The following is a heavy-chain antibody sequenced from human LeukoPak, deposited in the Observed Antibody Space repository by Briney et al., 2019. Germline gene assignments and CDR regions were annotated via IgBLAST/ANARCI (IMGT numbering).Heavy chain of an antibody. D-gene: IGHD6-13*01. Sequence: PGGSLRLSCAASGFTFSSHWMSWVRQAPGKGLEWVAIIKQDGREKYYVDSMKGRFAISRDNAENSLYLQMNSLRAEDTAVYYCGRSATVAGQAGFDPWGQGTLVTVSS. V-gene: IGHV3-7*01. CDR2: IKQDGREK. J-gene: IGHJ5*02. CDR3: GRSATVAGQAGFDP. CDR1: GFTFSSHW.